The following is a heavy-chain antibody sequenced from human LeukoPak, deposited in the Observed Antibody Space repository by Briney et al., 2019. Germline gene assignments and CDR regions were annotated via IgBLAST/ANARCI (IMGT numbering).Heavy chain of an antibody. Sequence: ASVKVSCKASGYTFTSYYMHWVRQAPGQGLEWMGIINPNGGSTSYAQKFQGRVTMTRDTSTSTVYMELSSLRSEDTAVYYCARANRFAFGGVIAWGNWFDPWGQGTLVTVSS. D-gene: IGHD3-16*02. CDR2: INPNGGST. CDR3: ARANRFAFGGVIAWGNWFDP. J-gene: IGHJ5*02. V-gene: IGHV1-46*01. CDR1: GYTFTSYY.